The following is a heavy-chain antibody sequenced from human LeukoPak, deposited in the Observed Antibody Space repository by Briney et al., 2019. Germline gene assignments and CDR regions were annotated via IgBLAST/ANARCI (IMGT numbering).Heavy chain of an antibody. J-gene: IGHJ4*02. CDR2: IYRTGSA. Sequence: SETLSLTCTVSGYSISSGYFWGWIRQPPGKGLEWIGSIYRTGSANYNPSLRSRVTTSLDMSNNQFSLNLSSVTAADTAVYYCARVLNYYGSGSYLDYWGQGTLVTVSS. D-gene: IGHD3-10*01. CDR3: ARVLNYYGSGSYLDY. V-gene: IGHV4-38-2*02. CDR1: GYSISSGYF.